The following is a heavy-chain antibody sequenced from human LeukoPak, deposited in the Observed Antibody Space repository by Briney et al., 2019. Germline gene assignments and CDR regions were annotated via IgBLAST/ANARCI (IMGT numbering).Heavy chain of an antibody. CDR1: GFTFSSYG. V-gene: IGHV3-30*18. J-gene: IGHJ4*02. Sequence: AGGSLRLSCAASGFTFSSYGMHWVRQAPGKGLEWVAVISYDGSSKYYADSVKGRFTISRDNSKNTLYLQMNSLRAEDTAVYYCAKEDSSGWFHDYWGQGTLVTVSS. CDR3: AKEDSSGWFHDY. CDR2: ISYDGSSK. D-gene: IGHD6-19*01.